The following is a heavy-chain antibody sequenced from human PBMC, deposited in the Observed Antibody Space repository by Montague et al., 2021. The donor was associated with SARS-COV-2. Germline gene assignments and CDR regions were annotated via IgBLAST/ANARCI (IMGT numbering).Heavy chain of an antibody. CDR1: GYIFISHW. J-gene: IGHJ4*02. V-gene: IGHV5-10-1*01. CDR2: IDPSDSYT. CDR3: ARRGRPYSGYTTGYFDY. Sequence: QSVAEVKTPGESLRISCKVSGYIFISHWITWVRQMPGKGLEWMGRIDPSDSYTNYSPSFQGHVSISVDKSISTAYLQSSSLKASDTAMYYCARRGRPYSGYTTGYFDYWGQGTLVTVSS. D-gene: IGHD5-12*01.